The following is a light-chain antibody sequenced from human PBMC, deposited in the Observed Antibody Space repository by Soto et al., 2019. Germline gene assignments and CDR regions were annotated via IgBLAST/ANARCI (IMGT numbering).Light chain of an antibody. CDR1: QSVSSNH. J-gene: IGKJ1*01. CDR3: QQYSRSRT. CDR2: GGS. Sequence: LTQSQGTLSLSPGERATLSCRASQSVSSNHLAWYQQKPGQAPRLLIYGGSSRATGIPVRFSGSGSETDFTLTITRLEPEDFAVYYCQQYSRSRTFGQGATVDI. V-gene: IGKV3-20*01.